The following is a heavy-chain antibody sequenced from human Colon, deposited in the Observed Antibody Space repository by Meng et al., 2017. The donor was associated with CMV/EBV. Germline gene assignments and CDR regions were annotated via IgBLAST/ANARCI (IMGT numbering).Heavy chain of an antibody. J-gene: IGHJ6*02. Sequence: SVKVSCKASGGTLSSHGFSWVRQAPGQGLEWVGGIIPMFGTANYAQTFRGRVTITTDDSTSTAYMELRTLRSEDTAVYYCARDWASGYDYYYYGMDVWGQGTTVTVSS. V-gene: IGHV1-69*05. CDR2: IIPMFGTA. CDR3: ARDWASGYDYYYYGMDV. CDR1: GGTLSSHG. D-gene: IGHD5-12*01.